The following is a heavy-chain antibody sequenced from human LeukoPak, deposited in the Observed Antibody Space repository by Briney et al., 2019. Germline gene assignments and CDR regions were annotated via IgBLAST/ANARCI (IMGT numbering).Heavy chain of an antibody. CDR3: AKDEGSGWYYFDY. Sequence: GASVKVSCKASGYTFTMYYIHWVRQAPGQGLEWMGMINPSDDATIYAHRFQGRVTMTRDMSTTTVYMDLRSLRSEDTAVYYCAKDEGSGWYYFDYWGQGSLVTVSS. V-gene: IGHV1-46*01. D-gene: IGHD6-19*01. CDR1: GYTFTMYY. J-gene: IGHJ4*02. CDR2: INPSDDAT.